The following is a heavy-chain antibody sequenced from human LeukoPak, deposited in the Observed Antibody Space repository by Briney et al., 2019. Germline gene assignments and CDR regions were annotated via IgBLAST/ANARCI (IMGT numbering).Heavy chain of an antibody. J-gene: IGHJ4*02. CDR2: ISWNSGSI. CDR1: GFTFDDYA. CDR3: AGEGRGPDSSGNGYFDY. V-gene: IGHV3-9*01. Sequence: GGSLRLSCAASGFTFDDYAMHWVRQAPGKGLEWVSGISWNSGSIGYADSVKGRFTISRDNAKNSLYLQMNSLRAEDTALYYCAGEGRGPDSSGNGYFDYWGQGTLVTVSS. D-gene: IGHD6-25*01.